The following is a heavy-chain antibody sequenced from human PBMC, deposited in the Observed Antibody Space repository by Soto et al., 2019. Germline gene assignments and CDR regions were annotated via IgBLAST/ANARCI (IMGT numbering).Heavy chain of an antibody. V-gene: IGHV4-31*03. Sequence: SETLSLTCTVSGGSISSGGYYWSWIRQHPGKGLEWIGYIYYSGSTYYNPSLKSRVTISVDTSKNQFSLKLSSVTAADTAVYYCARDLAYGGSYSPSGWFDPWGQGTLVTVSS. D-gene: IGHD1-26*01. CDR3: ARDLAYGGSYSPSGWFDP. J-gene: IGHJ5*02. CDR1: GGSISSGGYY. CDR2: IYYSGST.